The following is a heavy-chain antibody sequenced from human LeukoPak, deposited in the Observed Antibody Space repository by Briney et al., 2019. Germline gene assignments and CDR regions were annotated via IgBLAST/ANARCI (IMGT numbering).Heavy chain of an antibody. Sequence: SEALSLTCTVYGGSIRGGDYYWSWIRQPPGKGLEWIGYIYYSGSTYYNPSLKSRVTISVDTSKNQFSLKLSSVTAADTAVYYCARADYTYYFDYWGQGTLVTVSS. CDR3: ARADYTYYFDY. CDR1: GGSIRGGDYY. J-gene: IGHJ4*02. CDR2: IYYSGST. D-gene: IGHD4-11*01. V-gene: IGHV4-30-4*01.